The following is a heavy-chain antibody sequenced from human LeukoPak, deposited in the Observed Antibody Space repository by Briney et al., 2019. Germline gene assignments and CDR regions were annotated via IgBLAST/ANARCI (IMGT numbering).Heavy chain of an antibody. CDR1: GFTFSRNY. J-gene: IGHJ3*02. CDR2: ISGSGGST. V-gene: IGHV3-23*01. D-gene: IGHD6-19*01. CDR3: AKLSGRAVAGTAAFDI. Sequence: GGSLRLSCAASGFTFSRNYMHWVRQAPGKGLEWVSAISGSGGSTYYADSVKGRFTISRDNSKNTLYLQMNSLRAEDTAVYYCAKLSGRAVAGTAAFDIWGQGTMVTVSS.